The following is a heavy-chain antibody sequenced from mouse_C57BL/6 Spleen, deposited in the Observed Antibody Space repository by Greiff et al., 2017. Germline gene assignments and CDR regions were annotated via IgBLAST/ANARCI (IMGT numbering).Heavy chain of an antibody. Sequence: QVQLQQPGAELVKPGASVKLSCKASGYTFTSYWMHWVKQRPGQGLEWIGMIHPNSGSTNYNEKFKSKATLTVDKSSSTAYMQLSSLTSEDSAVYYCARNWEGDYFDYWGQGATLTVSS. CDR1: GYTFTSYW. CDR2: IHPNSGST. J-gene: IGHJ2*01. D-gene: IGHD4-1*01. CDR3: ARNWEGDYFDY. V-gene: IGHV1-64*01.